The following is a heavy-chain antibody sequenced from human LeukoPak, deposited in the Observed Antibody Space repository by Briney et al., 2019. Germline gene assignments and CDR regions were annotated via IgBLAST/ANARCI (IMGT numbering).Heavy chain of an antibody. CDR2: ISWDGGST. V-gene: IGHV3-43*01. CDR1: GFTFDDYT. J-gene: IGHJ6*03. D-gene: IGHD6-13*01. CDR3: ASSRTDSSSWHYYYYYYMDV. Sequence: GGSLRLSCAASGFTFDDYTMHWVRQAPGKGLEWVSLISWDGGSTYYADSVKGRFTISRDNSKNSLYLQMNSLRAEDTAVYHCASSRTDSSSWHYYYYYYMDVWGKGTTVTVSS.